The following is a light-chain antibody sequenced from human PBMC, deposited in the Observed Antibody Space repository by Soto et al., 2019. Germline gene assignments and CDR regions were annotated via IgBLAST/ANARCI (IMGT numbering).Light chain of an antibody. J-gene: IGKJ1*01. CDR3: QHSYSAALT. CDR2: DAS. CDR1: QSISTY. V-gene: IGKV1-39*01. Sequence: DIQMTQSPSSLAASVGARVTITCRASQSISTYLNWYQQKPGKAPKVLIFDASRLQSGVASRVSGSGSGTDFTLTISRLQPEDSATYYCQHSYSAALTFGRWTKVQVK.